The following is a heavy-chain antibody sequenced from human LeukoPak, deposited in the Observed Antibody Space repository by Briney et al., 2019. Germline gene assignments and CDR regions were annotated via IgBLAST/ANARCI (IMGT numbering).Heavy chain of an antibody. CDR1: GYTFTSYD. Sequence: ASVKVSCKASGYTFTSYDINWVRQATGQGLEWMGWMNPNSGNTGYAQKFQGRVTITRNTSISTAYMELSSLRSEDTAVYYCARGRGYSYGGSDAFDIWGQGTMVTVSS. J-gene: IGHJ3*02. CDR3: ARGRGYSYGGSDAFDI. CDR2: MNPNSGNT. D-gene: IGHD5-18*01. V-gene: IGHV1-8*03.